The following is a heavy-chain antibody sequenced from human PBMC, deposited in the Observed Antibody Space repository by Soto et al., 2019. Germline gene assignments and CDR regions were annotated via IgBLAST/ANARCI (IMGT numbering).Heavy chain of an antibody. Sequence: ASVKVSCKSSGSTFNFYAISWVRQAPGEGLEWMGGVVPHSGTATYARKFQGRLTVTADESSSTAYMDLSSLTSEDTAIYYCARNPGQWLYYFEYWGQGTLVTGSS. J-gene: IGHJ4*01. CDR3: ARNPGQWLYYFEY. D-gene: IGHD6-19*01. CDR1: GSTFNFYA. V-gene: IGHV1-69*13. CDR2: VVPHSGTA.